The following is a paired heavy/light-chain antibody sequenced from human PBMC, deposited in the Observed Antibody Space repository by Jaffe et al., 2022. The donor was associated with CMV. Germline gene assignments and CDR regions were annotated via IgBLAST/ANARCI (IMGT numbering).Heavy chain of an antibody. CDR1: GFTFRNWG. CDR3: ARGIAANGYYFDY. V-gene: IGHV3-33*01. D-gene: IGHD6-25*01. CDR2: IWFDGNNK. J-gene: IGHJ4*02. Sequence: QAQLVESGGGVVQPGTSLRLSCAASGFTFRNWGMHWVRQAPGKGLEWVAVIWFDGNNKFYIDSVKGRFTISRDNSKNTVHLQMNSLRAEDTAIYYCARGIAANGYYFDYWGQGTLVTVSS.
Light chain of an antibody. CDR3: QSYDRSLSGSV. CDR2: GNN. J-gene: IGLJ2*01. CDR1: SSNMGAPYD. Sequence: QSVLTQPPSVSGAPGQRVTISCTGSSSNMGAPYDVHWYQQLPGTAPKLLIFGNNNRPSGVPDRFSGSKSGTSASLAITGLQAEDEADYYCQSYDRSLSGSVFGGGTKVTVL. V-gene: IGLV1-40*01.